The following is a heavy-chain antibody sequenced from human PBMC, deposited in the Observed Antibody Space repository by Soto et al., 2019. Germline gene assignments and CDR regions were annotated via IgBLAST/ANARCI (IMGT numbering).Heavy chain of an antibody. CDR2: MNPNSGNT. Sequence: ASVKVSCKASGYTFTSYDINWVRQATGQGLEWMGWMNPNSGNTGYAQKFQGRVTMIRNTSISTAYMELSSLRSEDTAVYYCARVVDIVVVVAADDAFDIWGQGTMVTVSS. J-gene: IGHJ3*02. D-gene: IGHD2-15*01. CDR3: ARVVDIVVVVAADDAFDI. CDR1: GYTFTSYD. V-gene: IGHV1-8*01.